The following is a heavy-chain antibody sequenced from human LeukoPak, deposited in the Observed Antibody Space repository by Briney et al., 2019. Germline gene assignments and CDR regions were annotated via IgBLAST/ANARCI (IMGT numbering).Heavy chain of an antibody. CDR3: ARTREYSSSWYLPPFDP. V-gene: IGHV1-2*02. CDR1: GYTFTGYY. J-gene: IGHJ5*02. D-gene: IGHD6-13*01. Sequence: PLASVKVSCKASGYTFTGYYMNWVRQAPGQGLEWMGWINPNSDRTNYAQNFQGRVTMTRDPSISTAYMELSGLTSNDTAVYYCARTREYSSSWYLPPFDPWGQGTLVTVSS. CDR2: INPNSDRT.